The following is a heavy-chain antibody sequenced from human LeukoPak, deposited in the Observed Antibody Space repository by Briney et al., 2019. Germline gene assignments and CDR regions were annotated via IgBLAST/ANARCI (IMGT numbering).Heavy chain of an antibody. J-gene: IGHJ4*02. Sequence: SETLSLTCAVYGGSFSGYYWSWIRQPPGKGLEWIGYIYYSGSTNYNPSLKSRVTISVDTSKNQFSLKLSSVTAADTAVYYCASNYYDSSGYLDWGQGTLVTVSS. CDR1: GGSFSGYY. V-gene: IGHV4-59*01. CDR3: ASNYYDSSGYLD. D-gene: IGHD3-22*01. CDR2: IYYSGST.